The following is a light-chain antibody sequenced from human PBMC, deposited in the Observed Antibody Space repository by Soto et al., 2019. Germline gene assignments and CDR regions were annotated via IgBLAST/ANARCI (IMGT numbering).Light chain of an antibody. J-gene: IGLJ3*02. Sequence: QSVLTQPPSVSGAPGQRVTISCTGSSSNIGAGYDVHWYQQLPGTAPKLLIYGNSNRPSGVPDRFSGSKSGTSASLAITGLQAEDEADYYSQSYDSSLSGSWVFGGGTQLTV. CDR3: QSYDSSLSGSWV. V-gene: IGLV1-40*01. CDR2: GNS. CDR1: SSNIGAGYD.